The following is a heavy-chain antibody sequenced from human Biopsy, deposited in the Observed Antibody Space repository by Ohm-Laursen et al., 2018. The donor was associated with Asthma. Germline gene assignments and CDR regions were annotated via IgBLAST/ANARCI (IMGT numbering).Heavy chain of an antibody. J-gene: IGHJ6*02. CDR3: AREVSTVDYGYYYFAMDV. D-gene: IGHD4-17*01. CDR2: ISVYNGDT. CDR1: GYTFSSFG. Sequence: ASVKVSCKASGYTFSSFGISWVRQAPGQGLDWMGWISVYNGDTDYAQKLQGRVTMTTDTSTSTAYTELSSLSSEDSAVYYCAREVSTVDYGYYYFAMDVWGQGTTVTVSS. V-gene: IGHV1-18*01.